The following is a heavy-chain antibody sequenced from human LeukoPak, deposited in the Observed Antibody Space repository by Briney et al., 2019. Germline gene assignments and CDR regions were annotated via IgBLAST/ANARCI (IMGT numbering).Heavy chain of an antibody. D-gene: IGHD6-13*01. V-gene: IGHV1-69*13. CDR3: ARDSFPRSSSWYYYYYGMDV. Sequence: SVTVSCKASGGTFSSYAISWVRQAPGQGLEWMGGIIPIFGTTNYAQKFQGRVTITADESTSTAYMELSSLRSEDTAVYYCARDSFPRSSSWYYYYYGMDVWGQGTTVTVSS. CDR2: IIPIFGTT. J-gene: IGHJ6*02. CDR1: GGTFSSYA.